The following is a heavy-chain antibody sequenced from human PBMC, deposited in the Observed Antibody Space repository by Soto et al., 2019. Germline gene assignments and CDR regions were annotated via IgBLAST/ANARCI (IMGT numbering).Heavy chain of an antibody. D-gene: IGHD3-3*01. J-gene: IGHJ5*02. CDR2: INPNSGGT. V-gene: IGHV1-2*02. CDR1: GYTFTGYY. Sequence: WASVKVSCKASGYTFTGYYMHWVRQAPGQGLEWMGWINPNSGGTNYAQKFQGRVTMTRDTSISTAYMELSRLRSDDTAVYYCAREVPRTIFGVVIAWFDPWGQGTLVTVSS. CDR3: AREVPRTIFGVVIAWFDP.